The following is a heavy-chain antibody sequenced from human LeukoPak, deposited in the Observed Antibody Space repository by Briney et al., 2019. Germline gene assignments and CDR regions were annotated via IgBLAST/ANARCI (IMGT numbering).Heavy chain of an antibody. V-gene: IGHV4-59*12. CDR3: ARDAYSSSWYYFDY. CDR2: INYSGNT. D-gene: IGHD6-13*01. CDR1: GGSIRTNY. J-gene: IGHJ4*02. Sequence: PSETLSLTCTVSGGSIRTNYWSWIRQTPGKGLEWIAYINYSGNTNNNPSLKSRVTISVDTSKSQFSLKLSSVTAADTAVYYCARDAYSSSWYYFDYWGQGTLVTVSS.